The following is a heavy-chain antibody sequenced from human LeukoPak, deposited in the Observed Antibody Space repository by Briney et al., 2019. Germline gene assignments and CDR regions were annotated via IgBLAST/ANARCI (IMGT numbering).Heavy chain of an antibody. CDR3: ARGRRDDYVWGSYRQKYNWFDP. V-gene: IGHV4-4*02. CDR2: IYHSGST. D-gene: IGHD3-16*02. CDR1: GGSISSSNW. Sequence: SGTLSLTCAVSGGSISSSNWWSWVRQPPGKGLEWIGEIYHSGSTNYNPSLKSRVTISVDKSKNQFSLKLSSVTAADTAVYYCARGRRDDYVWGSYRQKYNWFDPWGQGTLVTVSS. J-gene: IGHJ5*02.